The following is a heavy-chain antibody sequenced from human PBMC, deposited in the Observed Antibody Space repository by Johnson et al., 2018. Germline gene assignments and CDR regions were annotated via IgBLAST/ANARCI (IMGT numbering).Heavy chain of an antibody. Sequence: VQLVESGGGLVQPGGSXRLSCAASGFAFNIYSMNWVRLAPGKGLEWVSYMTSDERTIHYADSVKGRFTIFRDNVRKLVFLQMNRLRSEDTAVYYCVRSVSWYFDLWGRGTLVTVSS. CDR2: MTSDERTI. J-gene: IGHJ2*01. CDR3: VRSVSWYFDL. CDR1: GFAFNIYS. V-gene: IGHV3-48*01.